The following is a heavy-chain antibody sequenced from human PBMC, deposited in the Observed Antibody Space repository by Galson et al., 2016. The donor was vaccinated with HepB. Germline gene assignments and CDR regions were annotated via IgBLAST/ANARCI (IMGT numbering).Heavy chain of an antibody. J-gene: IGHJ4*02. D-gene: IGHD2-8*02. V-gene: IGHV1-2*04. CDR2: INPSTGDT. Sequence: SVKVSCKASRCPFTGYFIHRMRQAPGQGLEWMGWINPSTGDTNYAQRFQGWVTMTRDTSISTVYMELTSLTSGDTAMYYCARGPSTGAYDYWGQGALVTVSS. CDR3: ARGPSTGAYDY. CDR1: RCPFTGYF.